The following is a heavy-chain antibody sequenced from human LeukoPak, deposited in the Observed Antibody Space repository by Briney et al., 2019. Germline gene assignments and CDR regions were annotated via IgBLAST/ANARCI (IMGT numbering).Heavy chain of an antibody. CDR3: ARGPPYGSGSYYPGDY. V-gene: IGHV3-74*01. Sequence: GGSLRLSCAASGFTFSSHWMHWVRQAPGKGLVWVSRINSDGSSTIYADSVKGRFTIYRDNAKNTLHLQMNSLRAEDTAVYYCARGPPYGSGSYYPGDYWGQGTLVTVSS. J-gene: IGHJ4*02. D-gene: IGHD3-10*01. CDR1: GFTFSSHW. CDR2: INSDGSST.